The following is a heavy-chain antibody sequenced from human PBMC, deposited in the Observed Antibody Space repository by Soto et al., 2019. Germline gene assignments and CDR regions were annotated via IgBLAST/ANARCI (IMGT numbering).Heavy chain of an antibody. V-gene: IGHV5-51*01. D-gene: IGHD5-18*01. J-gene: IGHJ6*02. CDR3: ARVDTAMVTNYYYGMDV. CDR2: IYPGDSDT. CDR1: GYSFTSYW. Sequence: PGESLKISCKDSGYSFTSYWIGWVRQMPGKGLEWMGIIYPGDSDTRYSPSFQGQVTISADKSISTAYLQWSSLKASDTAMYYCARVDTAMVTNYYYGMDVWGQGTTVTV.